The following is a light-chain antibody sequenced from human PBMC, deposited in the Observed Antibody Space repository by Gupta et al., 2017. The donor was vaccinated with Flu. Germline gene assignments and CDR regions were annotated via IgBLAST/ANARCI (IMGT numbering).Light chain of an antibody. Sequence: DIVMTQSPDSLAVSLGERATINWKSSQSVLYSSNNKNYLAWYQQKPGQPPKLLIYWASTRESGVPDRCSGSGSGTDFTLTISSLQAEDVAVYYCQQYYSTLWTFGQGTKVEIK. J-gene: IGKJ1*01. V-gene: IGKV4-1*01. CDR2: WAS. CDR1: QSVLYSSNNKNY. CDR3: QQYYSTLWT.